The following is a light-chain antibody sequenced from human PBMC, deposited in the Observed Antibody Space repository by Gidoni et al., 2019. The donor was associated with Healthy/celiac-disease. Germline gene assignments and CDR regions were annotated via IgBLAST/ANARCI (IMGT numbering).Light chain of an antibody. V-gene: IGKV3-20*01. CDR1: QSVSSSY. J-gene: IGKJ2*01. Sequence: EIVFTHSQGTLSLSPGERDTLSCRARQSVSSSYLAWYQQKPGQAPRLLIYGASSRATGIPDRFSGSGSGTDFTLTNSRLEPEDFAVYYCQQYGSSPYTFGQGTKLEIK. CDR2: GAS. CDR3: QQYGSSPYT.